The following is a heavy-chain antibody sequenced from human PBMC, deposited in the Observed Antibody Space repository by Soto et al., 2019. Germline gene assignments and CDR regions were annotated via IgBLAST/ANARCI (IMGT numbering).Heavy chain of an antibody. J-gene: IGHJ4*02. V-gene: IGHV1-69*06. CDR2: IVVDSNTA. Sequence: QVVLLQSGAEVKEPGSSVRVSCQVSGSTFNNFAFSWVRQAPGHGPEWMGGIVVDSNTAEYSQRFQDRVTITADTSTDTLYREVGSLTFEDTAVYYCARAIKRWEVNYYFDFWGQGTLVTVSS. D-gene: IGHD1-26*01. CDR1: GSTFNNFA. CDR3: ARAIKRWEVNYYFDF.